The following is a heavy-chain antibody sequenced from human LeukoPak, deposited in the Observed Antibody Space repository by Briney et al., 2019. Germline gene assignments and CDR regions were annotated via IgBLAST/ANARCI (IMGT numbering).Heavy chain of an antibody. V-gene: IGHV1-46*01. CDR3: ARICSSTSCYEASNRFDP. D-gene: IGHD2-2*01. CDR1: GYTFSNYY. J-gene: IGHJ5*02. CDR2: INPSGGST. Sequence: ASVKVSCKASGYTFSNYYMHWVRQAPGQGLEWMGIINPSGGSTSYAQKFQGRVTMTRDTSTSTVYMELSSLRSEDTAVYYCARICSSTSCYEASNRFDPWGQGTLVTVSS.